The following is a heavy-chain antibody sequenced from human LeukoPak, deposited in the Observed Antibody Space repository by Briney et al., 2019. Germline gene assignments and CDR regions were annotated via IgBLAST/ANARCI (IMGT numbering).Heavy chain of an antibody. CDR3: AKDYGFWSGYCSLDY. J-gene: IGHJ4*02. D-gene: IGHD3-3*01. Sequence: GGSLRLSCAASGFTFSSYGMRWVRQAPGKGLEWVAFIRYDGSNKYYADSVKGRFTISRDNSKNTLYLQMNSLRAEDTAVYYCAKDYGFWSGYCSLDYWGQGTLVTVSS. CDR2: IRYDGSNK. CDR1: GFTFSSYG. V-gene: IGHV3-30*02.